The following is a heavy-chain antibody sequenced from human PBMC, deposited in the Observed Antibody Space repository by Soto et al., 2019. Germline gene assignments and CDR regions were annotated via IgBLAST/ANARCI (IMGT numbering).Heavy chain of an antibody. D-gene: IGHD5-12*01. Sequence: GGSLRLSCAASGFTFSSYGMHWVRQAPGKGLEWVSGISWNSGSIGYADSVKGRFTISRDNAKNSLYLQMNSLRAEDTALYYCAKASGYSGYDSFDYWGQGTLVTVSS. V-gene: IGHV3-9*01. J-gene: IGHJ4*02. CDR2: ISWNSGSI. CDR1: GFTFSSYG. CDR3: AKASGYSGYDSFDY.